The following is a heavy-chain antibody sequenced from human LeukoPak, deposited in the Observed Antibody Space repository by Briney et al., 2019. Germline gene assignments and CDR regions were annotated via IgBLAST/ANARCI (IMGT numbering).Heavy chain of an antibody. J-gene: IGHJ6*03. V-gene: IGHV4-39*07. CDR3: ARSRTYPGYYYYYYMDV. D-gene: IGHD2-2*01. Sequence: QPSETLSLTCTVSGGSISSSSYYWGWIRQPPGKGLEWIGEIYHGGSINYNPSLKSRVTISVDKSKNQFSLKLSSVTAADTAVYYCARSRTYPGYYYYYYMDVWGKGTTVTVSS. CDR2: IYHGGSI. CDR1: GGSISSSSYY.